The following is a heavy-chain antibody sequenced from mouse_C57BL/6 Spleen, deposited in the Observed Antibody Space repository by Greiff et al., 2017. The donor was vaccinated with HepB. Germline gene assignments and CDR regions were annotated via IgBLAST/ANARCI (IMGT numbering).Heavy chain of an antibody. CDR2: ISDGGSYT. V-gene: IGHV5-4*01. CDR1: GFTFSSYA. J-gene: IGHJ4*01. D-gene: IGHD1-1*01. CDR3: ASNYGSSPYYAMDY. Sequence: EVQRVESGGGLVKPGGSLKLSCAASGFTFSSYAMSWVRQTPEKRLEWVATISDGGSYTYYPDNVKGRFTISRDNAKNNLYLQMSHLKSEDTAMYYCASNYGSSPYYAMDYWGQGTSVTVSS.